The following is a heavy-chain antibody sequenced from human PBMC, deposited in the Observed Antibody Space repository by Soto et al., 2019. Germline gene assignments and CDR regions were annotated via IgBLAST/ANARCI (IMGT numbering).Heavy chain of an antibody. D-gene: IGHD1-1*01. CDR1: GYSFTSYL. CDR2: IYPGDSDT. CDR3: ARRYNWNDDYYYGMDV. V-gene: IGHV5-51*03. Sequence: EVQLVQSGAEVKKPGESLKISCKGSGYSFTSYLIGWVRQMPGKGLEWMGIIYPGDSDTRYSPSFQGQVTISADKSIXXAYLQWSSLKASDTAMYYCARRYNWNDDYYYGMDVWGQGTTVTVSS. J-gene: IGHJ6*02.